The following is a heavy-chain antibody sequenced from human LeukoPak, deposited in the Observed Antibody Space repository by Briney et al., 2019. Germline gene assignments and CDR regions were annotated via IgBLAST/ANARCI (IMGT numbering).Heavy chain of an antibody. V-gene: IGHV1-2*02. D-gene: IGHD3-3*01. Sequence: ASVKVSCKASGYTFTGYYMHWVRQPPGQGLEWMGWINPNSGGTNYAQKFQGRVTMTRDTSISTAYMELSRLRSDDTAVYYCAVGAICGGVIIPPDYWGQGTLVTVSS. CDR1: GYTFTGYY. CDR3: AVGAICGGVIIPPDY. CDR2: INPNSGGT. J-gene: IGHJ4*02.